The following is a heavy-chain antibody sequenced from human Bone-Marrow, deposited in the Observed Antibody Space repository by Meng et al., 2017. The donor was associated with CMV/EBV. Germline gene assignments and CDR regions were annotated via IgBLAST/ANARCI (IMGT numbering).Heavy chain of an antibody. V-gene: IGHV3-21*01. Sequence: GGSLRLSCAAAGFTFSSYSMNWVRQAPGNGLEWVSSISSSSSYIYYADSVKGRFTISRDNAKNSLYLQRNSLRAEDTAVYYCARDREYNWNYLPYYYNYGMDVWGQGTTVTVSS. CDR3: ARDREYNWNYLPYYYNYGMDV. CDR1: GFTFSSYS. CDR2: ISSSSSYI. J-gene: IGHJ6*02. D-gene: IGHD1-7*01.